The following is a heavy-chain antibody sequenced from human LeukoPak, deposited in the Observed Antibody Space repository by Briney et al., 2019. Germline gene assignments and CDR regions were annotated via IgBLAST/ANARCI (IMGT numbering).Heavy chain of an antibody. D-gene: IGHD2-21*01. Sequence: GGSLRLSCAASGFTFSSYAMHWVRQAPGKGLEWVAVISYDGSNKYYADSMKGRFTISRDNSKNTLYLQMNSLRAEDTAVYYCARATIVVVIAMPDYWGQGTLVTVSS. V-gene: IGHV3-30-3*01. CDR1: GFTFSSYA. CDR3: ARATIVVVIAMPDY. CDR2: ISYDGSNK. J-gene: IGHJ4*02.